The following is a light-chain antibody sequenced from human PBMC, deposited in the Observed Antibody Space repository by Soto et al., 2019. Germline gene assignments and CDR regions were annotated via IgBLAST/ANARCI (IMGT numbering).Light chain of an antibody. J-gene: IGKJ5*01. V-gene: IGKV3-11*01. CDR1: QSVTSK. CDR2: DTS. Sequence: QSPATLSLSPGEGATLSCRASQSVTSKLAWYQQKHGQAPSLLIYDTSSRAAGIPVRFSGSGSGTDFTLSISSLEPEDFAVYYCQQRSDWPIAFGQGTRREMK. CDR3: QQRSDWPIA.